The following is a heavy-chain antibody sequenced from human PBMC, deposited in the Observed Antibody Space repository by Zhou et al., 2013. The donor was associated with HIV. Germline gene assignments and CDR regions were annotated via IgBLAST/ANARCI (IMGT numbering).Heavy chain of an antibody. D-gene: IGHD5-12*01. CDR3: AREEDGDGYNQFDY. CDR2: IIPILGIA. Sequence: QVQLVQSGAEVKKPGSSVKVSCKASGGTFSSYAISWVRQAPGQGLEWMGRIIPILGIANYAQKFQGRVTITADKSTSTAYMELSSLRSEDTAVYYCAREEDGDGYNQFDYWGQGTLVTVSS. CDR1: GGTFSSYA. J-gene: IGHJ4*02. V-gene: IGHV1-69*04.